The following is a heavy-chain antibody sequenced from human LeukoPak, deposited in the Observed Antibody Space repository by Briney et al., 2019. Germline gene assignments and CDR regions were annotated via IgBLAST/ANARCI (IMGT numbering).Heavy chain of an antibody. J-gene: IGHJ6*02. V-gene: IGHV7-4-1*02. CDR2: INTNTGNP. Sequence: ASVKVSCKASGYTFTSYAMNWVRQSPGQGLEWMGWINTNTGNPTYAQGFTGRFVFSLDTSVSTAYLQISSLKAEDTAVYYCARDGWELSYYYYYGMDVWGQGTTVTVSS. D-gene: IGHD1-26*01. CDR1: GYTFTSYA. CDR3: ARDGWELSYYYYYGMDV.